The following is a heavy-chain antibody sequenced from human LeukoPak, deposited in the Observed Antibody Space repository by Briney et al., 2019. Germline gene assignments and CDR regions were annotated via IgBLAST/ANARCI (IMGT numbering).Heavy chain of an antibody. V-gene: IGHV3-21*01. CDR3: ARDPRYSSSSDFYCDY. Sequence: GGSLRLSCAASGFTFSSCSINWGGQAPGKGLEWVSSISSSSSYIYYADSVKGRFTISRDNAKNSLYLQMNSLRAEDTAVYYCARDPRYSSSSDFYCDYWGQGTLVTVSS. CDR1: GFTFSSCS. J-gene: IGHJ4*02. CDR2: ISSSSSYI. D-gene: IGHD6-6*01.